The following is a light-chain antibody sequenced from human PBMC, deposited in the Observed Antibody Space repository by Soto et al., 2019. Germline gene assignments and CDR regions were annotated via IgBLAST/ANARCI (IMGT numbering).Light chain of an antibody. J-gene: IGKJ3*01. CDR2: GAS. CDR3: QQYGGSPPFT. V-gene: IGKV3-20*01. CDR1: QSVSSSY. Sequence: EIVLTQSPGTLSLSPGERATLSCRASQSVSSSYLAWYQQKPGQAPRLLIYGASSRATDIPDRFSGSGSGTDFTLTISRLEPEDFAVYYCQQYGGSPPFTFGPGTKVDI.